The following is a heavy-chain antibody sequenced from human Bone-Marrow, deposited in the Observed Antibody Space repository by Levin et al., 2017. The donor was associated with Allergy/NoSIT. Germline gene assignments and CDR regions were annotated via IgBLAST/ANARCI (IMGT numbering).Heavy chain of an antibody. CDR1: GYNFISFA. V-gene: IGHV7-4-1*02. D-gene: IGHD2-15*01. J-gene: IGHJ4*02. CDR2: INIKTGNP. Sequence: RASVKVSCKASGYNFISFAINWVRQVPGQGPEWMGWINIKTGNPTYAQGFTGRFVFSLDASVSTAFLQINNLKTEDTAVYYCSRRSGGFNYWGQGTLVTVSS. CDR3: SRRSGGFNY.